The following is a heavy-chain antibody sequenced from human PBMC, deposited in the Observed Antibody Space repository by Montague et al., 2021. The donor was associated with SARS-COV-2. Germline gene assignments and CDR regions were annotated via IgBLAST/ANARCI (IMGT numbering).Heavy chain of an antibody. D-gene: IGHD1-1*01. CDR3: ARAQNICFIANCVNYFDL. CDR1: GGSIRSYY. Sequence: SETLSLTCEVSGGSIRSYYWSWTRQSPGKGLEWIGYVHYTGSTKYNPSLKTRVTLSLDTPKNHFSLRLHSVTAADTAVYYCARAQNICFIANCVNYFDLWGLGALVSVSS. J-gene: IGHJ4*02. V-gene: IGHV4-59*01. CDR2: VHYTGST.